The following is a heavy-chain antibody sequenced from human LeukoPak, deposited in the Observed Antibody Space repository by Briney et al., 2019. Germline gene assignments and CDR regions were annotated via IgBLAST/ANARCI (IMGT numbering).Heavy chain of an antibody. V-gene: IGHV4-59*08. J-gene: IGHJ2*01. D-gene: IGHD3-9*01. CDR2: VHYSGTT. CDR3: ARQYGRSRLVNVYWYFDL. CDR1: DGSITNYD. Sequence: PSETLSLTCTVSDGSITNYDWSWVRQPPGKGLEFIGHVHYSGTTNYNPSLKSRVTISVDTSKNQFSLKLSSVTAADTAVYYCARQYGRSRLVNVYWYFDLWGRGTLVTVSS.